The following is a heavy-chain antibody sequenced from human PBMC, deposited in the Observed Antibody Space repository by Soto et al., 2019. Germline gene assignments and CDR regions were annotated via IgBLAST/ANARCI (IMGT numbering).Heavy chain of an antibody. J-gene: IGHJ1*01. CDR3: ARCSLQH. CDR2: ISSSGSTI. V-gene: IGHV3-48*03. CDR1: GFTFSSYD. Sequence: EVRLVESVGGVVQPGGSPRLSCAASSGASSGFTFSSYDINWGRQAPGKGLEGVSDISSSGSTIYYAASVKGRFTISRDNAKNTLYLQINSLRAEDTAVYYCARCSLQHWGQGTLVPVSS. D-gene: IGHD2-15*01.